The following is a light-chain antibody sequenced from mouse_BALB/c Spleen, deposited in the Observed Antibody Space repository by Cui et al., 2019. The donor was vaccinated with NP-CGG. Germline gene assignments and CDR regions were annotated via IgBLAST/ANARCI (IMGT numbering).Light chain of an antibody. CDR1: IGAVTTSNY. CDR3: ALWYSNHWV. J-gene: IGLJ1*01. CDR2: GTN. Sequence: QAVVTQESALTTSPSETVTLTCRSSIGAVTTSNYANWVQEKPDHLFTGLIGGTNNRTPGVPARFSGSLIGDKAALTITGAQTEDEAIYFCALWYSNHWVFGGGTKLTVL. V-gene: IGLV1*01.